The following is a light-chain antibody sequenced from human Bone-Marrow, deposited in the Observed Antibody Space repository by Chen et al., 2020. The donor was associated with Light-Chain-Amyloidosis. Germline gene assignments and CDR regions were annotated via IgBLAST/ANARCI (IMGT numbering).Light chain of an antibody. CDR1: NIGSYN. Sequence: SYVLSRPPSVSVAPAQTDNITRGGRNIGSYNVHWYQQKAGQAPVLVVYDDTDRPSGIPERFSGSASGHTATLTITRAEAGDDADYYCQIWYSRSDHYVFGSGTKVTVL. CDR2: DDT. CDR3: QIWYSRSDHYV. J-gene: IGLJ1*01. V-gene: IGLV3-21*02.